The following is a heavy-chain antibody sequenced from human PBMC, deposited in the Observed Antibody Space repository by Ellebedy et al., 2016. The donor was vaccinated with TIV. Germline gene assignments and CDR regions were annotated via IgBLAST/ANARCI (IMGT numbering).Heavy chain of an antibody. CDR2: IYYSGET. CDR1: GDSISRGGYY. CDR3: ARLRVEASMPTDY. J-gene: IGHJ4*01. V-gene: IGHV4-31*03. Sequence: LRLSCTVSGDSISRGGYYWGWIRHHPGKALDWIEFIYYSGETFYNPSLNSRATVSSEKSMNRFSLRLTSVTAADTAVYYCARLRVEASMPTDYWGPGTLVTVSS. D-gene: IGHD2-2*01.